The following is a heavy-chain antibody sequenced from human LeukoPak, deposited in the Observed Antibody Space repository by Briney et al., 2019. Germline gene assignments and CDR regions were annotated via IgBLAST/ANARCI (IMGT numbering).Heavy chain of an antibody. Sequence: GASVKVSCKASGGTFSSYAISWVRQAPGQGLGWMGGIIPIFGTANYAQKFQGRVTITADESTSTAYMELSSLRSEDTAVYYCARDIGCSSTSCPPSYYYGMDVWGKGTTVTVSS. D-gene: IGHD2-2*01. V-gene: IGHV1-69*13. CDR3: ARDIGCSSTSCPPSYYYGMDV. CDR1: GGTFSSYA. CDR2: IIPIFGTA. J-gene: IGHJ6*04.